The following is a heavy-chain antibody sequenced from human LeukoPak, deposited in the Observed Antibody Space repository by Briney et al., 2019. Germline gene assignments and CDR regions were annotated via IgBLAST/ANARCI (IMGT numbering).Heavy chain of an antibody. Sequence: SETLSLTCTVSGGSISSYYWSWIRQPPGKGLEWIGYIYYSGSTNYNPSLKSRVTISVDTSKNQLSLKLSSVTAADTAVYYCARVRSGAVAGIIDYWGQGTLVTVSS. CDR2: IYYSGST. CDR1: GGSISSYY. J-gene: IGHJ4*02. CDR3: ARVRSGAVAGIIDY. D-gene: IGHD6-19*01. V-gene: IGHV4-59*01.